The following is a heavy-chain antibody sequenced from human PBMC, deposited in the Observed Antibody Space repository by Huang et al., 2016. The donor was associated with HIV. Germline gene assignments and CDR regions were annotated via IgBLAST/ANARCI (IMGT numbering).Heavy chain of an antibody. CDR2: IIPISGTA. CDR3: ARQEDLLDAFDI. D-gene: IGHD1-26*01. V-gene: IGHV1-69*13. J-gene: IGHJ3*02. CDR1: GGTFSSYP. Sequence: VQLVQSVAEVKKPGSSVKVSCKASGGTFSSYPISWVRQAPGQWLECMGEIIPISGTANYAQKFQGRVTIIADKSTSTTYMELSSLMSEDTAVYYCARQEDLLDAFDIWGQGTMVTVSS.